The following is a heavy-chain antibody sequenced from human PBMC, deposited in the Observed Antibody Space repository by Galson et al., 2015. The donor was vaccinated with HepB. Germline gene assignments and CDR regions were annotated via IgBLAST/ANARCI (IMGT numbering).Heavy chain of an antibody. CDR1: GFTFSSYS. CDR2: ISSSRSNR. Sequence: SLRLSCAASGFTFSSYSMNWVRQAPGKGLEWVSYISSSRSNRYYADSVKGRFTISRDNAKNTLYLHMNSLRAEDTAVYYCARDAPTYDYWGQGTLVTVSS. V-gene: IGHV3-21*01. J-gene: IGHJ4*02. CDR3: ARDAPTYDY. D-gene: IGHD3-16*01.